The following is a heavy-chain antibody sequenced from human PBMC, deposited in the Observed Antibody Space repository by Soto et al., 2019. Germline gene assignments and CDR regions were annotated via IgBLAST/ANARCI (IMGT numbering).Heavy chain of an antibody. Sequence: EVQLVDSGGDLVQPGESLRLSCAACGFAFSSYWMSWLRQAPGKGLEWVANIKPDGSEKYYVDSVKGRFTISRDNAKTSLYLQMNSLRAEDTALYYCVRGGYFFNDWGQGTLVTVSS. CDR2: IKPDGSEK. CDR1: GFAFSSYW. CDR3: VRGGYFFND. V-gene: IGHV3-7*01. D-gene: IGHD3-22*01. J-gene: IGHJ4*02.